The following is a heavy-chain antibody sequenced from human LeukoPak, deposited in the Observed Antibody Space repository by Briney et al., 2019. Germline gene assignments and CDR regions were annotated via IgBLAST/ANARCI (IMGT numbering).Heavy chain of an antibody. D-gene: IGHD3-9*01. V-gene: IGHV4-34*01. CDR3: ARTYYDILTGYLRSPSD. CDR2: INHSGST. CDR1: GGSFSGYY. Sequence: SETLSLTCAVYGGSFSGYYWSWIRQPPGKGLEWIGEINHSGSTNYNPSLKSRVTISVDTSKNQFSLKLSSVTAADTAVYYCARTYYDILTGYLRSPSDWGQGTLVTVSS. J-gene: IGHJ4*02.